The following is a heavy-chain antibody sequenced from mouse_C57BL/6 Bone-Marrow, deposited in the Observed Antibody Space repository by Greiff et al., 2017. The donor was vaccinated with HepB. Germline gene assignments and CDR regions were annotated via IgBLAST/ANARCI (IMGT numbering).Heavy chain of an antibody. CDR3: ARSLWEGMDY. D-gene: IGHD4-1*01. Sequence: VKLQESGPELVKPGASVKLSCKASGYAFSSSWMNWVKQRPGKGLEWIGRIYPGDGDTNYNGKFKGKATLTADKSSSTAYMHLCSLTSEDSAVYFCARSLWEGMDYWGQGTSVTVSS. J-gene: IGHJ4*01. CDR2: IYPGDGDT. CDR1: GYAFSSSW. V-gene: IGHV1-82*01.